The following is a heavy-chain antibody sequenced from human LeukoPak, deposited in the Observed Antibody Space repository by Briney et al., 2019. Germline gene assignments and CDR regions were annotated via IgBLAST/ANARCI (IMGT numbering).Heavy chain of an antibody. Sequence: SQTLSLTCAISGDSVSSNNATWHWIRQSPSRGLEWLGRTFYRSKWFNDYAVSMRSRITINPDTSKNQFSLQLSSVTPEDTAVYYCARENTLVRGARNPFDYWSQGTLVTVSS. D-gene: IGHD3-10*01. CDR2: TFYRSKWFN. J-gene: IGHJ4*02. CDR1: GDSVSSNNAT. V-gene: IGHV6-1*01. CDR3: ARENTLVRGARNPFDY.